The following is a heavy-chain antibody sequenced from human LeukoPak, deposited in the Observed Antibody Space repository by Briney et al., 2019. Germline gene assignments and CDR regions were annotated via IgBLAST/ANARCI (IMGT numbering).Heavy chain of an antibody. CDR1: GYTFTSYG. V-gene: IGHV1-18*01. Sequence: ASVKVSCKASGYTFTSYGISWVRQAPGQGLEWMGWISAYNGNTNYAQKLQGRVTMTRDTSISTAYMELSRLRSDDTAVYYCASGYYDFWSGYSYDYWGQGTLVTVSS. CDR2: ISAYNGNT. CDR3: ASGYYDFWSGYSYDY. D-gene: IGHD3-3*01. J-gene: IGHJ4*02.